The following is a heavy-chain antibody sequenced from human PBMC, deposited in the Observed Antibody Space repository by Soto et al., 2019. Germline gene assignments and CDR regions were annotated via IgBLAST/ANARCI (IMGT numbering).Heavy chain of an antibody. Sequence: SETLSLTCGVSGASISNSLRYWGWVRQPPGKGLEWMGSIHYTGTTYYYSPTLTSRITISLDASKNLFSPNQTTVSAPDAAVYYCARHAPPDGAAPFDNWGLGTLVTVSS. CDR1: GASISNSLRY. CDR2: IHYTGTT. V-gene: IGHV4-39*01. J-gene: IGHJ4*02. D-gene: IGHD6-6*01. CDR3: ARHAPPDGAAPFDN.